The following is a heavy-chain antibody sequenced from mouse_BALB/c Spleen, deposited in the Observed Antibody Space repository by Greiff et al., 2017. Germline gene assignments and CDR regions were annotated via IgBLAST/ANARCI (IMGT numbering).Heavy chain of an antibody. Sequence: QVQLQQSGAELAKPGASVKMSCKASGYTFTSYWMHWVKQRPGQGLEWIGYINPSTGYTEYNQKFKDKATLTADKSSSTAYMQLNSLTSEDSAVYYCARGGYDGYFYWYFDVWGAGTTVTVSS. CDR2: INPSTGYT. CDR1: GYTFTSYW. CDR3: ARGGYDGYFYWYFDV. V-gene: IGHV1-7*01. D-gene: IGHD2-3*01. J-gene: IGHJ1*01.